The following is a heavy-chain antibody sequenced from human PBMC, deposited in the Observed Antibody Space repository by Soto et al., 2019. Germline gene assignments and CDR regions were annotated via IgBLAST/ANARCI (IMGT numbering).Heavy chain of an antibody. CDR1: GGSISSGDYY. Sequence: SETLSLTCTVSGGSISSGDYYWSWIRQPPGKGLEWIGYIYYSGSTYYNPSLKSRVTISVDTSKNQFSLKLSSVTAADTAVYYCATGRLSSWYVESDYWGQGTLVTGLL. CDR3: ATGRLSSWYVESDY. J-gene: IGHJ4*02. CDR2: IYYSGST. V-gene: IGHV4-30-4*01. D-gene: IGHD6-13*01.